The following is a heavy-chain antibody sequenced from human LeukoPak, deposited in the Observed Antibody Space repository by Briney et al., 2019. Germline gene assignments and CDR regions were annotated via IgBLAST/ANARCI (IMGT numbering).Heavy chain of an antibody. J-gene: IGHJ4*02. Sequence: GGSLKISCKGSGYSFTSYWISWVRQMPGKGLEWMGRIDPSDSYTNYSPSFQGHVTISAGKSISTAYLQWSSLKASDTAMYYCARHSRGYCSSTSCYTYFDYWGQGTLVTVSS. CDR2: IDPSDSYT. D-gene: IGHD2-2*02. V-gene: IGHV5-10-1*01. CDR1: GYSFTSYW. CDR3: ARHSRGYCSSTSCYTYFDY.